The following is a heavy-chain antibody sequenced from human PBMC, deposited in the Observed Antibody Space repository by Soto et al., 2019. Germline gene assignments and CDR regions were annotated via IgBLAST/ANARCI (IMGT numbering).Heavy chain of an antibody. V-gene: IGHV3-64*01. J-gene: IGHJ4*02. CDR3: ARDPGSYHFDY. CDR2: ISSNGGST. CDR1: GFTFSSYA. Sequence: GGSLRLSCAASGFTFSSYAMHWVRQAPGKGLEYVSAISSNGGSTYYANSVKGRFTISRDNSKNTLYLQMGSLRAEGMAAYYCARDPGSYHFDYWGQGTLVTVSS. D-gene: IGHD1-26*01.